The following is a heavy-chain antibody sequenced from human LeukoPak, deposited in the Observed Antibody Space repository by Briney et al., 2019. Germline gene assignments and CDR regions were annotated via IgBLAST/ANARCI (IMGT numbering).Heavy chain of an antibody. CDR3: ASLTQGAVAVVDY. J-gene: IGHJ4*02. V-gene: IGHV4-39*01. D-gene: IGHD6-19*01. CDR1: GGSISSSSYY. Sequence: SETLSLTCTVSGGSISSSSYYWGWIRQPPGKGLEWIGSICYSGSTYYNPSLKSRVTISVDTSKNQFSLKLSSVTAADTAVYYCASLTQGAVAVVDYWGQGTLVTVSS. CDR2: ICYSGST.